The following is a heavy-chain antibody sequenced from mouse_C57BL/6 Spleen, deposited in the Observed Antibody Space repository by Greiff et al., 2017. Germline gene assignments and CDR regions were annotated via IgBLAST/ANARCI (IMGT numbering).Heavy chain of an antibody. V-gene: IGHV3-6*01. J-gene: IGHJ4*01. CDR2: ISYDGSN. Sequence: VQLQQSGPGLVKPSQSLSLTCSVTGYSITSGYYWNWIRQFPGNKLEWMGYISYDGSNNYNPSLKNRISITRDTSKNQFFLKLNSVTTEDTATYYCANYYDYDDAMDYWGQGTSVTVSS. CDR1: GYSITSGYY. D-gene: IGHD2-4*01. CDR3: ANYYDYDDAMDY.